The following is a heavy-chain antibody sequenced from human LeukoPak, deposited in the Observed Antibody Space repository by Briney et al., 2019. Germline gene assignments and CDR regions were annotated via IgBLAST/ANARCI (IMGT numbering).Heavy chain of an antibody. CDR1: GYTFTGYY. J-gene: IGHJ6*03. CDR2: INPNSGGT. V-gene: IGHV1-2*02. CDR3: ARESDGRWFVELLFPPKTLYYYYYMDV. Sequence: ASVKVSCKASGYTFTGYYMHWVRQAPGQGLEWMGWINPNSGGTNYAQKLQGRVTTTTDTSTSTAYMELRSLRSDDTAVYYCARESDGRWFVELLFPPKTLYYYYYMDVWGKGTTVTVSS. D-gene: IGHD3-10*01.